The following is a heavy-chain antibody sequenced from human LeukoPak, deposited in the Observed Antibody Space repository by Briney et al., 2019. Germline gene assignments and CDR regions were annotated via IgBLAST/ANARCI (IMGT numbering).Heavy chain of an antibody. D-gene: IGHD1-26*01. CDR3: ARDQTTRASGTYYSWFDP. J-gene: IGHJ5*02. CDR1: GFTFSSYS. V-gene: IGHV3-21*01. Sequence: GGSLRLSCAASGFTFSSYSMNWVRQAPGKGLEWVSSISSSSSYIYYADSVKGRFTISRDNAKNSVYLQMNGLRAEDTAMYYCARDQTTRASGTYYSWFDPWGQGTLVTVSS. CDR2: ISSSSSYI.